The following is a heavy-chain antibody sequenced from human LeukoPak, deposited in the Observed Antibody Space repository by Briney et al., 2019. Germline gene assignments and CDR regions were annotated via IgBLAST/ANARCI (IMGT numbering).Heavy chain of an antibody. CDR2: IRYDGSNK. V-gene: IGHV3-30*02. D-gene: IGHD3-22*01. J-gene: IGHJ3*02. CDR1: GFTFSSYG. CDR3: ARDRNAGDYYDSSAPDAFDI. Sequence: GGSLRLSCAASGFTFSSYGMHWVRQAPGKGLEWVAFIRYDGSNKYYVDSVKGRFTISRDNSKNTLYLQMNSLRAEDTAVYYCARDRNAGDYYDSSAPDAFDIWGQGTMVTVSS.